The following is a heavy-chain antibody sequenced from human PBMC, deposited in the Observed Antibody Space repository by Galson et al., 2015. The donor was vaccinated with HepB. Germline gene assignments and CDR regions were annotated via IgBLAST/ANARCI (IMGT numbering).Heavy chain of an antibody. V-gene: IGHV4-59*08. CDR3: ASIVGEDGVSY. Sequence: SETLSLTCTVSGGSISSYYWSWIRQPPGKGLEWIGYICYSGSTNYNPSLKSRVTISVDTSKNQFSLKLSSVTAADTAVYYCASIVGEDGVSYWGQGTLVTVSS. J-gene: IGHJ4*02. D-gene: IGHD1-26*01. CDR1: GGSISSYY. CDR2: ICYSGST.